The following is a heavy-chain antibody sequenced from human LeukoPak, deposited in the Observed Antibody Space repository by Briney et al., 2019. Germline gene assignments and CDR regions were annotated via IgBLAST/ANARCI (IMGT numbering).Heavy chain of an antibody. Sequence: GSLRLSCAASGFTFSSYSMNWVRQAPGKGLEWVSYISSSSSTIYYADSVKGRFTISRDNAKNSLYLQMNSLRAEDTAVYYCARDSGWEDGHSGAFDIWGQGTMVTVSS. CDR2: ISSSSSTI. CDR1: GFTFSSYS. CDR3: ARDSGWEDGHSGAFDI. J-gene: IGHJ3*02. D-gene: IGHD1-26*01. V-gene: IGHV3-48*04.